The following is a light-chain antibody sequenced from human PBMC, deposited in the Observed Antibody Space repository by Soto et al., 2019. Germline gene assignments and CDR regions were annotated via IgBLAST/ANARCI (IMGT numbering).Light chain of an antibody. J-gene: IGLJ1*01. CDR1: SSDVGGYNY. CDR3: SSYTSSSTYV. V-gene: IGLV2-14*01. CDR2: EVS. Sequence: QSVLTQPASVSGSPWQSIAISCTGTSSDVGGYNYVSWYQQHPGKAPKLMIYEVSNRPSGVSNRFSGSKSGNTASLTISGLQAEDEADYYCSSYTSSSTYVFGTGTKVTVL.